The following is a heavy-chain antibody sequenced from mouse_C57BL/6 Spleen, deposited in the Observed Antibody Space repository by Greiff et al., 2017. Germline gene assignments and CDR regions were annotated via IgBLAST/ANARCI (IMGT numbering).Heavy chain of an antibody. D-gene: IGHD2-10*02. CDR3: ARGGGMDDY. CDR1: GYTFTSYW. J-gene: IGHJ2*01. Sequence: QVQLQQPGAELVMPGASVKLSCKASGYTFTSYWMHWVKQRPGQGLEWIGEIDPSDSYTNYNQKFKGKSTLTVDKSSSTAYMQLSSLTAEDSAVYYCARGGGMDDYWGQGTTLTVSS. V-gene: IGHV1-69*01. CDR2: IDPSDSYT.